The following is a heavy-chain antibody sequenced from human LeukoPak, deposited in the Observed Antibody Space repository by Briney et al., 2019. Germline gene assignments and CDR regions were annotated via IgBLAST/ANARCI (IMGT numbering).Heavy chain of an antibody. CDR1: GGSISSYY. CDR2: IYYSGST. J-gene: IGHJ6*03. V-gene: IGHV4-59*01. Sequence: SETLSLTCTVSGGSISSYYWSWIRQPPGKGLEWIGYIYYSGSTNYNPSLKSRVTISVDTSKNQFSLKLSSVTAADTAVYYCARLTAYYYMDVWGKGTTVTVSS. D-gene: IGHD5-18*01. CDR3: ARLTAYYYMDV.